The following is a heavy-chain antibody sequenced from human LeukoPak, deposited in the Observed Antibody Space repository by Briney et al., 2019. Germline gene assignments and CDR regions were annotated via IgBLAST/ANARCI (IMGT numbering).Heavy chain of an antibody. Sequence: SETLSPTCTVSGGSISSYYWSWIRQPAGKGLEWIGRIYTSGSTNYNPSLESRVTISVDTSKNQFSLKLASVTAADTAIYYCAKGAGGFSYYNWFDPWGQGTLVTVSS. CDR3: AKGAGGFSYYNWFDP. J-gene: IGHJ5*02. V-gene: IGHV4-4*07. D-gene: IGHD5-18*01. CDR1: GGSISSYY. CDR2: IYTSGST.